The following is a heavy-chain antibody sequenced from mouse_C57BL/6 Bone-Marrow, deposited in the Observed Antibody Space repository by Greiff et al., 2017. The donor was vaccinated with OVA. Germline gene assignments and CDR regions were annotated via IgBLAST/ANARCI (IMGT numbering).Heavy chain of an antibody. CDR1: GYTFTSYG. CDR2: IYPRRGHT. V-gene: IGHV1-81*01. Sequence: VQLQQSGAELARPGASVKLSCKASGYTFTSYGISWVKQSTGQGLEWIGEIYPRRGHTYYNEKFKGKATLTADKSSSTAYMELRSLTSEDSAVYFGARFNYFGSSSWYFAVWGTGTPVTVSS. J-gene: IGHJ1*03. CDR3: ARFNYFGSSSWYFAV. D-gene: IGHD1-1*01.